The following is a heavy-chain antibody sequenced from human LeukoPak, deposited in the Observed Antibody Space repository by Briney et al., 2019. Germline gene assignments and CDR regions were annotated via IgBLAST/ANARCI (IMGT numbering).Heavy chain of an antibody. CDR2: ISGSGGST. CDR3: AKVDFEGATSGGLFDY. Sequence: GGSLRLSCAASGFTFSSYAMSWVRQAPGKGLEWVTAISGSGGSTYYADSAKGRFTISRDNSKNTLYLQMNSLRAEDTAVYYYAKVDFEGATSGGLFDYWGQGTLVTVSS. J-gene: IGHJ4*02. D-gene: IGHD1-26*01. V-gene: IGHV3-23*01. CDR1: GFTFSSYA.